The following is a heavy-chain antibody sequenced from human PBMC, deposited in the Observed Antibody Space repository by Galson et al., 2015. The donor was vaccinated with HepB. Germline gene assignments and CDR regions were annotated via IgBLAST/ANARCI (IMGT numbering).Heavy chain of an antibody. CDR3: ARDSGTDRLPLEQWGGRFDY. Sequence: SVKVSCKASGGTFSSYAISWVRQAPGQGLEWMGGIIPIFGTANYAQKFQGRVTITADESTSTAYMELSSLRSEDTAVYYCARDSGTDRLPLEQWGGRFDYWGQGTLVTVSS. CDR1: GGTFSSYA. J-gene: IGHJ4*02. D-gene: IGHD1-26*01. CDR2: IIPIFGTA. V-gene: IGHV1-69*13.